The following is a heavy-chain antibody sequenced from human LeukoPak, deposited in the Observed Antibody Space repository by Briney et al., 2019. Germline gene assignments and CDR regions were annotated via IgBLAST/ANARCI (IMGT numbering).Heavy chain of an antibody. V-gene: IGHV4-39*01. CDR2: IYYSGST. CDR3: ARGSYDFWSGYSPYYYYYGMDV. Sequence: PSETLSLTCTVSGGSISSSNYYWGWIRQPPGKGLEWIGSIYYSGSTYYNPSLKSRVTISVDTSKNQFSLKLSSVTAADTAVYYCARGSYDFWSGYSPYYYYYGMDVWGQGTTVTVSS. D-gene: IGHD3/OR15-3a*01. J-gene: IGHJ6*02. CDR1: GGSISSSNYY.